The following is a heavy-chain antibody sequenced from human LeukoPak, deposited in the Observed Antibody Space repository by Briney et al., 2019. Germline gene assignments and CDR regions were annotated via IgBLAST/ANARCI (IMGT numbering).Heavy chain of an antibody. V-gene: IGHV1-8*01. CDR3: ARGRNYHGSGRSRYYGMDV. CDR1: GYTFTSYD. D-gene: IGHD3-10*01. CDR2: MNPNSGNT. Sequence: ASVKVSCKASGYTFTSYDINWVRQATGQGLEWMGWMNPNSGNTGYAQKFQGRVTMTRNTSISTAYMELSSLRSEDTAVYYCARGRNYHGSGRSRYYGMDVWGQGTTVTVSS. J-gene: IGHJ6*02.